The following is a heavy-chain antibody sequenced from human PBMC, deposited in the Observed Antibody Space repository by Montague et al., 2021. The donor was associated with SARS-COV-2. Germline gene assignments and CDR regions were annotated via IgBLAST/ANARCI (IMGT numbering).Heavy chain of an antibody. CDR1: GDSVSSNSVA. V-gene: IGHV6-1*01. J-gene: IGHJ4*02. CDR2: TYYGSKWYS. Sequence: CAISGDSVSSNSVAWSWIRQSPSRGLEWLGRTYYGSKWYSDYAPSVIGRLTVNPDASKNEFSLELNYVTPEDTAVYYCVRYSGWFYFDFWGQGTLVTVSS. D-gene: IGHD6-19*01. CDR3: VRYSGWFYFDF.